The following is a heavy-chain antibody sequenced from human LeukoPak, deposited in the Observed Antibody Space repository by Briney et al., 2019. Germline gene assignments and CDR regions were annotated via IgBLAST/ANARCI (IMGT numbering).Heavy chain of an antibody. CDR2: IYPSDSDT. D-gene: IGHD3-10*01. CDR1: GYSFTSYW. J-gene: IGHJ4*02. CDR3: ARPGTMVRGVMAY. Sequence: GESLKISCKSSGYSFTSYWIGWVRQMPGKGLEWMGIIYPSDSDTRYSPSFQGQVTISADKSISSAYLQWSSLKASDTAMYYCARPGTMVRGVMAYWGQGTLVTVSS. V-gene: IGHV5-51*01.